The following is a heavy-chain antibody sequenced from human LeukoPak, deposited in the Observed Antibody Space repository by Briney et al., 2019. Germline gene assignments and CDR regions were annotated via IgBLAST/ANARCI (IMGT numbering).Heavy chain of an antibody. J-gene: IGHJ4*02. Sequence: GGSLSLSCVASGFTLEDYTMLWVRQAPGKGLEWVANIKQGGSEKYNVDSVKGRFTISRDNAKNSLYLQMNSLRAEDTAVYYCARDRRGVTYYYHSSGYGFDYWGQGTLVAVSS. CDR1: GFTLEDYT. CDR2: IKQGGSEK. V-gene: IGHV3-7*01. D-gene: IGHD3-22*01. CDR3: ARDRRGVTYYYHSSGYGFDY.